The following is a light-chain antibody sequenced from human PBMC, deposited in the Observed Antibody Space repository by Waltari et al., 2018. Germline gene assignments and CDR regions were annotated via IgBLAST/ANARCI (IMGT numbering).Light chain of an antibody. CDR1: SSNIADYN. Sequence: QSVLTQPPSVSGDPGQRVTISCTGSSSNIADYNVYWYQQFPGTVPTLLIYDSNRRPSGVSDLFAGSKSDTSASLTITGLQPGDEADYYCGAWDNSLTARFFGGGTRLTVL. V-gene: IGLV1-51*01. CDR3: GAWDNSLTARF. J-gene: IGLJ7*01. CDR2: DSN.